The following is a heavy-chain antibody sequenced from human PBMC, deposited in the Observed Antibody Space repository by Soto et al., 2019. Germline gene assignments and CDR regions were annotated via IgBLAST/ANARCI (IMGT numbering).Heavy chain of an antibody. J-gene: IGHJ6*02. D-gene: IGHD3-16*01. V-gene: IGHV4-30-2*01. CDR2: IYHSGST. CDR1: GGSISSGGYS. CDR3: ARAEGSGESDYYYGMDV. Sequence: SETLSLTCAVSGGSISSGGYSWSWIRQPPGKGLEWIGYIYHSGSTYYNPSLKSRVTISVDRSKNQFSLKLSSVTAADTAVYYCARAEGSGESDYYYGMDVWGQGTTVTVS.